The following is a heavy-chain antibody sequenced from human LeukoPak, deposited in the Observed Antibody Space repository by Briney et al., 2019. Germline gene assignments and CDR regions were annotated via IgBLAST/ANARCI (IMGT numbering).Heavy chain of an antibody. Sequence: SETLSLTCTVSGGSISSTTYYWGWIRRPPGKGLEWIGSIYYSGSTYYNPSLRSRVTVSVDTSKNQFSLILSSVTAADTAVYYCVRGSTLRHYQYWGQGTLVTVSS. V-gene: IGHV4-39*01. CDR3: VRGSTLRHYQY. D-gene: IGHD3-16*01. J-gene: IGHJ4*02. CDR2: IYYSGST. CDR1: GGSISSTTYY.